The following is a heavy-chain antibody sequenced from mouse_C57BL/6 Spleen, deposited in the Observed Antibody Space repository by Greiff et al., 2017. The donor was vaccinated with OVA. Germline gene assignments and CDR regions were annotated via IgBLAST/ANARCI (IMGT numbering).Heavy chain of an antibody. CDR3: ARAQTAQAHYFDY. J-gene: IGHJ2*01. CDR1: GYTFTSYW. D-gene: IGHD3-2*02. V-gene: IGHV1-64*01. Sequence: QVQLQQPGAELVKPGASVKLSCKASGYTFTSYWMHWVKQRPGQGLEWIGMIHPNSGSTNYNEKFKSKATLTVDKSSSTAYMQLSSLTSEDSAVYYCARAQTAQAHYFDYWGQGTTLTVSS. CDR2: IHPNSGST.